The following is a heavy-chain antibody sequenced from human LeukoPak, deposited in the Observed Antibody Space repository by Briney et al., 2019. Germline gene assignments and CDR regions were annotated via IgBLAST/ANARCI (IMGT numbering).Heavy chain of an antibody. J-gene: IGHJ3*02. CDR2: ISSSSSYI. CDR3: ASTGRRDLGYAFDI. CDR1: GFTFSSYS. Sequence: GGSLRLSCAASGFTFSSYSMNWVRQAPGKGLEWVSSISSSSSYIYYADSVKGRFTISRDNAKNSLYLQMNSLRAEDTAVYYCASTGRRDLGYAFDIWGQGTMVTVSS. V-gene: IGHV3-21*01. D-gene: IGHD3-10*01.